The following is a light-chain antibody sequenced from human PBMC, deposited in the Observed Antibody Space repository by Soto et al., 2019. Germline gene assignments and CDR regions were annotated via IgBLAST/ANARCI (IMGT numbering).Light chain of an antibody. CDR1: GANIGAPFN. Sequence: QSVLTQPPSVSGAPGQRVTISCTGSGANIGAPFNVHWYQQLPGTAPKLLLSGTSHRPSGVPDRFSGSKSGTSASLAITGLQADDEADYYCQTSDSGLFGLIFGTGTKLTVL. CDR3: QTSDSGLFGLI. CDR2: GTS. J-gene: IGLJ1*01. V-gene: IGLV1-40*01.